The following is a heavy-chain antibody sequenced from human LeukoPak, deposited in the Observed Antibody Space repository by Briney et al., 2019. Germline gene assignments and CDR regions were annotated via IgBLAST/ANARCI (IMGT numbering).Heavy chain of an antibody. Sequence: SETLSLTCTVSGGSISSYYWTWIRQPAGKGLEWIGRIDSSGSTNYNPSLKSRLTMSIDTSKNQFSLNLSSVTAADTAVYYCARGAAGTRDYWGQGTLVTVSS. V-gene: IGHV4-4*07. D-gene: IGHD6-13*01. J-gene: IGHJ4*02. CDR2: IDSSGST. CDR3: ARGAAGTRDY. CDR1: GGSISSYY.